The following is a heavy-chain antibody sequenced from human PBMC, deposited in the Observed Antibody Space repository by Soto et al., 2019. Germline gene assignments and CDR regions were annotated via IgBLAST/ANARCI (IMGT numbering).Heavy chain of an antibody. Sequence: QVQLVQSGAEVKKPGASVKVSCKASGYTFTSYGISWVRQAPGQGLEWMGWISAYNGNTNYAQKLQGRVTMTTDTSTSTAYMELRSLRSDDTAVYYCARAPRIQLWLDYYYYGMDVWGQGTTVTVSS. CDR1: GYTFTSYG. CDR2: ISAYNGNT. CDR3: ARAPRIQLWLDYYYYGMDV. V-gene: IGHV1-18*01. J-gene: IGHJ6*02. D-gene: IGHD5-18*01.